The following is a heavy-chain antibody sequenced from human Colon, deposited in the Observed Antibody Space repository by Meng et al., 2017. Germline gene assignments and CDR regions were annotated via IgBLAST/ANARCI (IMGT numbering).Heavy chain of an antibody. CDR3: GSDPTRVTLSQLPVS. V-gene: IGHV4-34*02. D-gene: IGHD2-21*02. CDR2: INHGRST. CDR1: GGSFSGYY. J-gene: IGHJ4*02. Sequence: GQLQPWGGGLLKPSETLSLTCAVYGGSFSGYYWNWIRQAPGKGLEWIGEINHGRSTNYNPSLKNRITMSVDTSRNQFSLNLTSVTAADTAVYYCGSDPTRVTLSQLPVSWGRGTLVTVSS.